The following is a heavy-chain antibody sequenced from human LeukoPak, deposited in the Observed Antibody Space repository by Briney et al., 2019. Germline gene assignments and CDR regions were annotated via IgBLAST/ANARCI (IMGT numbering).Heavy chain of an antibody. CDR1: GFTFSSYE. V-gene: IGHV3-48*03. D-gene: IGHD5-24*01. CDR3: ARDSPHGPDY. CDR2: ISSSGSTI. Sequence: SGGSLRLSCAAFGFTFSSYEMNWVRQAPGKGLEWVSYISSSGSTIYYADSVKGRFTISRDNAKNSLYLQMNSLRAEDTAVYYCARDSPHGPDYWGQGTLVTVSS. J-gene: IGHJ4*02.